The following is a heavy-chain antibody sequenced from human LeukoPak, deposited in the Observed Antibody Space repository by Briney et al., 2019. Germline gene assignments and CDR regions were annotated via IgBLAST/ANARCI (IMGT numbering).Heavy chain of an antibody. J-gene: IGHJ6*02. CDR1: GFTFSSYA. CDR2: ISGGGGTT. V-gene: IGHV3-23*01. Sequence: AGSLTLSYAASGFTFSSYAMYWVRQASGKGLEWVSGISGGGGTTYYADSVRGRFTISRDNSENTLYLQMSSLRAEDTAVYYCAKDGERDSSALDNHYGMDVWGRGTSDSVSS. D-gene: IGHD3-22*01. CDR3: AKDGERDSSALDNHYGMDV.